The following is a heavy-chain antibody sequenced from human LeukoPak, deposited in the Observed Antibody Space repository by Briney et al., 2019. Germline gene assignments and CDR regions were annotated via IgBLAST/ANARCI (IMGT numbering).Heavy chain of an antibody. V-gene: IGHV3-30*18. D-gene: IGHD3-22*01. CDR1: GFTFSSYG. J-gene: IGHJ6*02. CDR2: ISYDGGNT. Sequence: GGSLRLSCAASGFTFSSYGMHWVRQAPGKGLEWVAVISYDGGNTYYADSVKGRFTISRDNSKNTLYLQMNSLRAEDTAVYYCAKDKYYDPSGRMDVWGQGTTVSVSS. CDR3: AKDKYYDPSGRMDV.